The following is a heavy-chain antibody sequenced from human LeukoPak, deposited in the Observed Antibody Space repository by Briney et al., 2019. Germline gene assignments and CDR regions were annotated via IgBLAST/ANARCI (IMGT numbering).Heavy chain of an antibody. CDR2: IRYDGSNK. D-gene: IGHD3-10*01. CDR3: AKDDRSVLWFGELLSRGY. CDR1: GFTFSSYG. V-gene: IGHV3-30*02. Sequence: GGSLRLSCAASGFTFSSYGMHWVRQAPGKGLEWVAFIRYDGSNKYYADSVKGRFTISRDNSKNTLYLQMNSLRAEDTAVYYCAKDDRSVLWFGELLSRGYWGQGALVTVSS. J-gene: IGHJ4*02.